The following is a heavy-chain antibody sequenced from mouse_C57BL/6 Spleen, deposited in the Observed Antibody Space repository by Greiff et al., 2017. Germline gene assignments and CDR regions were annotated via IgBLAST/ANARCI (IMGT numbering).Heavy chain of an antibody. J-gene: IGHJ3*01. Sequence: VQLQQPGAELVRPGSSVKLSCKASGYTFTSYWMHWVKQRPIQGLEWIGNIDPSDSETHYNQKFKDKATLTVDKSSSTAYMQLSSLTSEDSAVXYCARSTMITRFAYWGQGTLVTVSA. V-gene: IGHV1-52*01. CDR3: ARSTMITRFAY. CDR1: GYTFTSYW. CDR2: IDPSDSET. D-gene: IGHD2-4*01.